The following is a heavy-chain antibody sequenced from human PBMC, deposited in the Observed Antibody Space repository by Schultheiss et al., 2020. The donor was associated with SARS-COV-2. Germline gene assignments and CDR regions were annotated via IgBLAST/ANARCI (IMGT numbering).Heavy chain of an antibody. V-gene: IGHV4-4*02. CDR3: ARDYGFGSGHFDY. D-gene: IGHD3-10*01. Sequence: SETLSLTCAVSGGSISSSNWWSWVRQPPGKGLEWIGEINHSGSTNYNPSLKSRVTISVDTSKNQFSLKLSSVTAADTAVYYCARDYGFGSGHFDYWGQGTRVTVSS. J-gene: IGHJ4*02. CDR1: GGSISSSNW. CDR2: INHSGST.